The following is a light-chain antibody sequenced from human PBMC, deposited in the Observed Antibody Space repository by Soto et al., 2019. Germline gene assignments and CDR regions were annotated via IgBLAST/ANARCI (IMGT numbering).Light chain of an antibody. CDR2: DDN. V-gene: IGLV1-51*01. Sequence: QSVLTQPPSVSAAPGQKVTISCSGSSSNIGGNSVSWYQQLPGTAPKLLIYDDNKRPSGIPDRFSGSKSGTSATLGISGLQSEDEADYFCSTWDDIVSGVLFGGGTQLTVL. CDR1: SSNIGGNS. CDR3: STWDDIVSGVL. J-gene: IGLJ2*01.